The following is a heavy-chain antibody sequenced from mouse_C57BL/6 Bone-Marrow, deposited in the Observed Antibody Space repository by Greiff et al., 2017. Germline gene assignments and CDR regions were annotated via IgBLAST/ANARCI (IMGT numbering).Heavy chain of an antibody. CDR2: IRLKSDNYAT. J-gene: IGHJ4*01. CDR3: TDYYSMDY. Sequence: EVKLVESGGGLVQPGGSMKLSCVASGFTFSNYWMNWVRQSPEKGLEWVAQIRLKSDNYATHYAVSVKGRFTISRDESKSSVYLQMNNLRAEDTGIDYCTDYYSMDYWGQGTSVTVSS. V-gene: IGHV6-3*01. CDR1: GFTFSNYW.